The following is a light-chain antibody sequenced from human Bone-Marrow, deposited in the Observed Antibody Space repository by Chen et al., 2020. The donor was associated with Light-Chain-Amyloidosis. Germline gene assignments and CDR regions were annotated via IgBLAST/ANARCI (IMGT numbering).Light chain of an antibody. CDR3: QVGDRSSARPV. V-gene: IGLV3-21*02. CDR2: DDS. CDR1: NIGSTS. Sequence: SYVLTQPSSVSVAPGQTATIACEGNNIGSTSVHWYQQTPGQAPLLVVYDDSDRPSGIPKRLSGSNSGNTDTLTISSVEAVDEADYYCQVGDRSSARPVFGGGTERTVL. J-gene: IGLJ3*02.